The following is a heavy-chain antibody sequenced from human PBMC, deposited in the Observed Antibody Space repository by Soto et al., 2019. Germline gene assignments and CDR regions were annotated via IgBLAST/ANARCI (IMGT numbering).Heavy chain of an antibody. D-gene: IGHD2-2*01. V-gene: IGHV5-10-1*01. CDR2: IDPSDSYT. CDR3: ARRDPVVVKHLVGGMDV. CDR1: GYSFTSYW. Sequence: GESLKISCKGSGYSFTSYWISWVRQMPGKGLEWMGRIDPSDSYTNYSPSFQGHVTISADKSISTAYLQWSSLKASDTAMYYCARRDPVVVKHLVGGMDVWGQGTTVTVSS. J-gene: IGHJ6*02.